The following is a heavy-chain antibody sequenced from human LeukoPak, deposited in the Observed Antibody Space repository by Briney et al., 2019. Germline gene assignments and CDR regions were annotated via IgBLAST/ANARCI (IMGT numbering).Heavy chain of an antibody. CDR2: TNPNSGGT. V-gene: IGHV1-2*02. D-gene: IGHD2-2*01. J-gene: IGHJ5*02. Sequence: ASVKVSCKASGYTFTGHYIHWVRQAPGQGLEWMGWTNPNSGGTNYAQKFQGRVTMTRDTSISTAYMELSRLRSDDTAVYYCAREADIVVVPAAHRYNWFDPWGQGTLVTVSS. CDR1: GYTFTGHY. CDR3: AREADIVVVPAAHRYNWFDP.